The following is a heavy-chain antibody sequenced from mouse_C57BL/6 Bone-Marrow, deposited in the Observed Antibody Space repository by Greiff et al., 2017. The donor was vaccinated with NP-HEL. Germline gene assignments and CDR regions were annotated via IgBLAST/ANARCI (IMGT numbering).Heavy chain of an antibody. CDR1: GYTFTSYW. V-gene: IGHV1-50*01. D-gene: IGHD3-3*01. Sequence: QVQLQQPGAELVKPGASVKLSCKASGYTFTSYWMQWVKQRPGQGLEWIGEIDPSDSYTNYNQKFKGKATLTVDTSSSTAYMQLSSLTSEDSAVYYCARRGDEAWFAYGGQGTLVTVSA. CDR2: IDPSDSYT. J-gene: IGHJ3*01. CDR3: ARRGDEAWFAY.